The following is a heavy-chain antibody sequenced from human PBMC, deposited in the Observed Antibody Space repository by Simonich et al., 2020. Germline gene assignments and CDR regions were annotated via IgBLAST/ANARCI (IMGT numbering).Heavy chain of an antibody. CDR1: GGSISSSSYY. D-gene: IGHD6-13*01. Sequence: QLQLQESGPGLVKPSETLSLTCTVSGGSISSSSYYWGWIRQPPGKGLGWIGRIYYSGSTYSNPSLKSRGTISVDTSKNQFTLKLSSVTAADTAVYYCARHAGFAFDIWGQGTMVTVSS. CDR3: ARHAGFAFDI. V-gene: IGHV4-39*01. J-gene: IGHJ3*02. CDR2: IYYSGST.